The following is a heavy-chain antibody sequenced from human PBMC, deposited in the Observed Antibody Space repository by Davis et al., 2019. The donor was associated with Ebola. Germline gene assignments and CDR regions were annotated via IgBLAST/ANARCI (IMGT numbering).Heavy chain of an antibody. J-gene: IGHJ6*02. V-gene: IGHV3-30*19. CDR1: GFTFSSYG. Sequence: GESLKISCAASGFTFSSYGMHWVRQAPGKGLEWVAVIWYDGSNKYYADSVKGRFTISRDNSKNTLYLQMNSLRAEDTAVYYCARDPSKSEQWLVRLYYYYYGMDVWGQGTTVTVSS. CDR2: IWYDGSNK. D-gene: IGHD6-19*01. CDR3: ARDPSKSEQWLVRLYYYYYGMDV.